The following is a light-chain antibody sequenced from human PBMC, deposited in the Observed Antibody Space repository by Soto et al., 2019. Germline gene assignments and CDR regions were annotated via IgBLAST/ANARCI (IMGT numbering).Light chain of an antibody. CDR3: HPYNSGYT. V-gene: IGKV3-15*01. Sequence: EVVMTKSPATVSVSAGDRVTLSCRASQTVRYNLAWYQQKPGQAPRLLIYGSSTRATDIPPRFSGTGSATAFTLTISSLQSEDVAIYYCHPYNSGYTFGQGTKVEIK. CDR2: GSS. J-gene: IGKJ2*01. CDR1: QTVRYN.